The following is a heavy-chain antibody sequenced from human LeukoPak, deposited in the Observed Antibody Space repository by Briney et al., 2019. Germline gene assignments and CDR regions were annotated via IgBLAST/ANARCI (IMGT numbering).Heavy chain of an antibody. CDR3: ARDGAAAAGNDY. J-gene: IGHJ4*02. D-gene: IGHD6-13*01. Sequence: SETLSLTCTVSGGSISSTTYYWAWIRQPPGKGLEWIGSIYYSGSTYYNPSLKSRVTISVDTSKNQFSLKLSSVTAADTAVYYCARDGAAAAGNDYWGQGTLVTVSS. V-gene: IGHV4-39*07. CDR2: IYYSGST. CDR1: GGSISSTTYY.